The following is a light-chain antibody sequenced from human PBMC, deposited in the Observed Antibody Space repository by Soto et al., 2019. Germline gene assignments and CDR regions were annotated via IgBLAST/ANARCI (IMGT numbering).Light chain of an antibody. V-gene: IGKV3-11*01. J-gene: IGKJ4*01. CDR1: QSVSRY. CDR3: QQRSDWPST. CDR2: DAS. Sequence: DIVLTQSPATLSLSPGERATLSCRASQSVSRYLAWYQQKPGQAPRLLIYDASNRATGIPARFSGSGSGTDFTLTISSLDAEDFAVYYCQQRSDWPSTFGGGTKVEI.